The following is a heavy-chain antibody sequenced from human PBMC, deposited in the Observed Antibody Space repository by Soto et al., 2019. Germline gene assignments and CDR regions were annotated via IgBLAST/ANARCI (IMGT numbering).Heavy chain of an antibody. V-gene: IGHV2-5*02. J-gene: IGHJ4*02. CDR1: GFSFSTPGVG. CDR2: IYWDDDK. CDR3: AHSPPYHSNWVPDY. Sequence: QITLKESGPTLVKPTQTLTLTCSFSGFSFSTPGVGVGWIRQPPGTPLEWLALIYWDDDKRYSPSLRSRLTINKDTSSNQVVLIMTNMDPLDTGTYYFAHSPPYHSNWVPDYRGQGTMVTVSS. D-gene: IGHD1-1*01.